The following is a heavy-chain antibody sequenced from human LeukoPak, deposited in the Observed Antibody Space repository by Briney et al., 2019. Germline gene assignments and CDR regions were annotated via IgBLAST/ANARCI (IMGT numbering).Heavy chain of an antibody. CDR1: GFTFSDYC. D-gene: IGHD3-3*01. CDR3: ARNQSPYDDFCSRCH. J-gene: IGHJ4*02. V-gene: IGHV3-11*04. CDR2: ISSSGTTI. Sequence: PGGSLRLSCAASGFTFSDYCMTWFRQAPGKGLEWVSYISSSGTTIYYADSVEGRFTVSRDNADNSLYLQMDSLRAEDTAVYYCARNQSPYDDFCSRCHWGLGTLVTVSS.